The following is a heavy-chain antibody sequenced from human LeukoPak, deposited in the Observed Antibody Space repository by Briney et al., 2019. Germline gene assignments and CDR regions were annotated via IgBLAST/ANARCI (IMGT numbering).Heavy chain of an antibody. CDR2: FSSIGSYR. CDR1: GFTFSSYA. J-gene: IGHJ4*02. D-gene: IGHD3-22*01. V-gene: IGHV3-23*01. Sequence: GGSLRLSCGASGFTFSSYAMSWVRQAPGQGLEWVSLFSSIGSYRYYADSVKGRFTISRDNSKNTLYLQMNSLRAEDTAVYYCAKDASPIYFDSSGFVYWGQGTLVTVSS. CDR3: AKDASPIYFDSSGFVY.